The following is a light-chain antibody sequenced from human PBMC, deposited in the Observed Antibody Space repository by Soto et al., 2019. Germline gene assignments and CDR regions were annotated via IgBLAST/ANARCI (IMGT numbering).Light chain of an antibody. CDR2: DVN. CDR3: SSYTTSTTLV. Sequence: QTVVTQPASVSGSPGQSITISCTGTSSDVGAYNYVSWYQQHPGKAPKLMIYDVNNRPSGISNRFSGSKSGNTASLTSSGLQAEDEADYYCSSYTTSTTLVFGGGTKLTVL. CDR1: SSDVGAYNY. J-gene: IGLJ2*01. V-gene: IGLV2-14*03.